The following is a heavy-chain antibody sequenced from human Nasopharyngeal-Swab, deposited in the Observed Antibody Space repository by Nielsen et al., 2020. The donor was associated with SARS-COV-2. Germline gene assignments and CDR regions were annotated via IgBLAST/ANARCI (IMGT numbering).Heavy chain of an antibody. CDR2: IYYIGST. CDR3: ARHEGHEDYFDY. V-gene: IGHV4-39*01. Sequence: WVRPPPGTGLEWIGSIYYIGSTYYNPSLKSRVTISVDTSKNQFSLKLSSVTAADTAAYYCARHEGHEDYFDYWGQGTLVTVSS. J-gene: IGHJ4*02.